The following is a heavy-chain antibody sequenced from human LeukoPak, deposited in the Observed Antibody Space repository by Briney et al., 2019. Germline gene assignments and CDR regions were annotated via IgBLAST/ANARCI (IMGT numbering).Heavy chain of an antibody. Sequence: SETLSLTCAVYGGSFSGYYWSWIRQPPRKGLEWIGEINHSGSTNYNPSLKSRVTISVDTSKNQFSLKLSSVTAADTAVYYCARGKRLSLYYYYYMDAWGKGTTVTVSS. CDR1: GGSFSGYY. V-gene: IGHV4-34*01. D-gene: IGHD6-25*01. CDR2: INHSGST. J-gene: IGHJ6*03. CDR3: ARGKRLSLYYYYYMDA.